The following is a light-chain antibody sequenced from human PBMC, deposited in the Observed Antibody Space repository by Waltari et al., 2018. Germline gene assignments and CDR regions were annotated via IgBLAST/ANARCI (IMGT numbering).Light chain of an antibody. V-gene: IGLV2-14*01. Sequence: QSALTQPASVSGSPGPSITIPCTGTTNNFVSWYQLHPGNPPRLILSDVTYRPSGVPSRFSGSKSGDTASLTISGVQAEDEAHYYCSSFTSLRSVIFGGGTTLTVL. J-gene: IGLJ2*01. CDR1: TNNF. CDR3: SSFTSLRSVI. CDR2: DVT.